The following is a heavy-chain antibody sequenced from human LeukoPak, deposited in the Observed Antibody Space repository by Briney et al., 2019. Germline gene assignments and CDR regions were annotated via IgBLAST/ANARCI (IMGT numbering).Heavy chain of an antibody. V-gene: IGHV4-31*03. CDR2: IYYSGST. Sequence: SETLSLTCTVSGGSISSGGYHWSWIRQHPGKGLEWIGYIYYSGSTYYNPSLKSRVTISVDTSKNQFSLKLSSVTAADTAVYYCASSTTVTKGGDYWGQGTLVTVSS. CDR3: ASSTTVTKGGDY. CDR1: GGSISSGGYH. D-gene: IGHD4-11*01. J-gene: IGHJ4*02.